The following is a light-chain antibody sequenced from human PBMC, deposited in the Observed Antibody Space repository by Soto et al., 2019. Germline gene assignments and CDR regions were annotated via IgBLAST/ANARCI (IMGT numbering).Light chain of an antibody. V-gene: IGKV1-5*03. CDR1: QSILTW. Sequence: DIQITQSPSTLSASVGDRVTISCRASQSILTWLAWYQQKPGKAPKLLIYKASTLETGVPSRFSGNGFGTQFTLTISSLQPDDFATYYCQQYNSFPSTFGLGTKVDI. CDR2: KAS. CDR3: QQYNSFPST. J-gene: IGKJ1*01.